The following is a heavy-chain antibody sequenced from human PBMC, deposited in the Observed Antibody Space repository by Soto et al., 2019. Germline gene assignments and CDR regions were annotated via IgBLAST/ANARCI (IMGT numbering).Heavy chain of an antibody. CDR3: ARGPPFH. V-gene: IGHV4-30-2*01. Sequence: SETLSLTCAVSGGPISSRTYSWGWIRQPPGKSLEWIGYIYHSGSTYYNPSLKSRVTISVDRSKNQFSLKLSSVTAADTAVYYCARGPPFHWGQGTLVTVSS. CDR2: IYHSGST. J-gene: IGHJ4*02. CDR1: GGPISSRTYS. D-gene: IGHD3-16*01.